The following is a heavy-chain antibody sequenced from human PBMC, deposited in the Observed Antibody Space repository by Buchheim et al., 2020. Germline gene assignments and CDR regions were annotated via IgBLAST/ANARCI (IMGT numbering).Heavy chain of an antibody. CDR3: ARRDSSRGMDV. V-gene: IGHV3-30*03. J-gene: IGHJ6*02. Sequence: QVQLVESGGGVVQPGRSLRLSCAASGFTFSGYGMHWVRQAPGKGLEWVAVISYDGSNKYYADSVKGRFTISRDNAKNSLYLQMNSLRDEDTAVYYCARRDSSRGMDVWGQGTT. CDR2: ISYDGSNK. D-gene: IGHD3-22*01. CDR1: GFTFSGYG.